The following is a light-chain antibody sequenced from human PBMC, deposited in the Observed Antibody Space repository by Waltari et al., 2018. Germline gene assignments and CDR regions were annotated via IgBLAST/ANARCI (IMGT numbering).Light chain of an antibody. CDR1: KNIRTR. V-gene: IGKV1-39*01. CDR3: QQSSHIPYT. Sequence: DVQMTQSPSSLSASIADRVTITCRASKNIRTRLIWYQQKPGRAPKVLIYEVSNLQSGGPSRFSGTGSGTDFTLTISSPQPEDSATYYCQQSSHIPYTFGQGTKLEIK. J-gene: IGKJ2*01. CDR2: EVS.